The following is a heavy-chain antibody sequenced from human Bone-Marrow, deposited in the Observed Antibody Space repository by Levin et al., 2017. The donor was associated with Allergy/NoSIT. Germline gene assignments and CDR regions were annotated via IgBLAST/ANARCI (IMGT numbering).Heavy chain of an antibody. CDR2: ISESGGST. CDR3: TNGLTGEAS. CDR1: GFTFSSFA. D-gene: IGHD7-27*01. V-gene: IGHV3-23*01. J-gene: IGHJ5*02. Sequence: GESLKISCAASGFTFSSFAMTWVRQAPGKGLEWVSAISESGGSTYYADSVKGRFTISRDNSKNTLYLQMNSLRAEDTALYYCTNGLTGEASWGRGTLVTVSS.